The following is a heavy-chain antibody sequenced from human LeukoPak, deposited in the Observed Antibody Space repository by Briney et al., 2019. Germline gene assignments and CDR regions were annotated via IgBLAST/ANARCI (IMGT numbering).Heavy chain of an antibody. Sequence: GGSLRLSCEASGLTFSSHWMHWVRQAPGKGLVWVSRITNDGSSTTYADSVKGRFTISRDNAKNSLYLQMNSLRAEDTAVYYCARRYCSSTSCYTFDYWGQGTLVTVS. CDR2: ITNDGSST. D-gene: IGHD2-2*02. CDR1: GLTFSSHW. J-gene: IGHJ4*02. V-gene: IGHV3-74*01. CDR3: ARRYCSSTSCYTFDY.